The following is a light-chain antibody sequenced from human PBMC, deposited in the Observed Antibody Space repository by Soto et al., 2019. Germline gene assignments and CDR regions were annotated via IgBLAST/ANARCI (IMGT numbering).Light chain of an antibody. CDR1: QGIRATY. CDR3: LQLDTYPLT. V-gene: IGKV1-9*01. CDR2: AAS. Sequence: DIQLTQSPSFLSAFVGDRVTITCRASQGIRATYLAWYQQEPGKAPKLLIYAASTLRRGVPSRFSGSESGTEFTLTISSLQPEDFATYYCLQLDTYPLTFGGGTKVEVQ. J-gene: IGKJ4*01.